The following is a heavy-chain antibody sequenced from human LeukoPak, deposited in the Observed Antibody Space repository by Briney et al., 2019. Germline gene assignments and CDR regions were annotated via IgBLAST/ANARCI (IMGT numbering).Heavy chain of an antibody. CDR3: ASLTYHYDSSGYPSDAFDI. D-gene: IGHD3-22*01. J-gene: IGHJ3*02. Sequence: GGSLRLSCAASGFTVSSNYMSWVRQAPGKGLEWVSVIYSGGSTYYADSVKGRFTISRDNSKNTLYLQMNSLRAEDTAVYYCASLTYHYDSSGYPSDAFDIWGQGTMVTVSS. V-gene: IGHV3-53*01. CDR2: IYSGGST. CDR1: GFTVSSNY.